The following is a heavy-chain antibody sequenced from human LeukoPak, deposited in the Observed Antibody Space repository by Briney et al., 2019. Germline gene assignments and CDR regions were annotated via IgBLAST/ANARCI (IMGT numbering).Heavy chain of an antibody. Sequence: ASVKVSCKASGGTFSSYAISWVRQAPGQGLEWMGRIIPIFGIANYAQKFQGRVTITADKSTSTAYMELSSLRSEDTAVYYCARDWGVVPAAITIPFGMDVWGKGTTVTVSS. CDR3: ARDWGVVPAAITIPFGMDV. CDR1: GGTFSSYA. J-gene: IGHJ6*04. V-gene: IGHV1-69*04. CDR2: IIPIFGIA. D-gene: IGHD2-2*01.